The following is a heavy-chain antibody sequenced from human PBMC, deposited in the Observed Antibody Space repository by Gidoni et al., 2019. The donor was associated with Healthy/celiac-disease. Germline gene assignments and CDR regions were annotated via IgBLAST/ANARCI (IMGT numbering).Heavy chain of an antibody. CDR2: INHSGST. V-gene: IGHV4-34*01. CDR3: ARGSMTTKFDP. J-gene: IGHJ5*02. Sequence: QVQLQQWGAGLLKPSETLSLTCAVYGGSFSGYYWSWIRQPPGKGLEWIGEINHSGSTNYNPSLKSRVTISVDTSKNQFSLKLSSVTAADTAVYYCARGSMTTKFDPWGQGTLVTVSS. D-gene: IGHD4-17*01. CDR1: GGSFSGYY.